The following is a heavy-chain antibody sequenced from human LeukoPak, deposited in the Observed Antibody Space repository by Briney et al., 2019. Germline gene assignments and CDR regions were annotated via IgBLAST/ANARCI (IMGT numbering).Heavy chain of an antibody. V-gene: IGHV4-38-2*02. J-gene: IGHJ4*02. CDR1: GYSISGGYY. CDR2: IYHSGST. D-gene: IGHD2-2*01. CDR3: ARGSVPDY. Sequence: SETLSLTCTVSGYSISGGYYWGWIRQPPGKGLEWIGNIYHSGSTNYNPSLKSRVTLSVDTSKNQFSLKLSSVTAADTAVYYCARGSVPDYWGQGTLVPVSS.